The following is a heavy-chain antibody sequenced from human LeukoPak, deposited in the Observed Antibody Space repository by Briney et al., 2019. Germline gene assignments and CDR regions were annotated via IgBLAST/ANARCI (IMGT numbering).Heavy chain of an antibody. J-gene: IGHJ6*03. Sequence: PSETLSLTCAVYGGSFSGYYWSWIRQPPGKGLEWIGEINHSGSTNYNPSLKSRVTISVDTSKNQFSLKLSSVTAADTAVYYCAREKPGDTAMARGYYYMDVWGKGTTVTISS. V-gene: IGHV4-34*01. CDR3: AREKPGDTAMARGYYYMDV. CDR2: INHSGST. D-gene: IGHD5-18*01. CDR1: GGSFSGYY.